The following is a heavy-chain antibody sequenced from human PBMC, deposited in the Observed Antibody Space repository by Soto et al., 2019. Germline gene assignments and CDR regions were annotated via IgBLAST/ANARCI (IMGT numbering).Heavy chain of an antibody. CDR2: IIPMLGIA. V-gene: IGHV1-69*02. D-gene: IGHD5-18*01. J-gene: IGHJ4*02. CDR3: ANRGYSYGFVIY. CDR1: GGTFSSYT. Sequence: QVQLVQSGAEVKKHGSSLKVSCKASGGTFSSYTFSWVRQAPGQGLEWMGRIIPMLGIANYAQKFQGRVTITADKSTSTAYMELSSLRSEDTVVYYCANRGYSYGFVIYWGQGTLVTVSS.